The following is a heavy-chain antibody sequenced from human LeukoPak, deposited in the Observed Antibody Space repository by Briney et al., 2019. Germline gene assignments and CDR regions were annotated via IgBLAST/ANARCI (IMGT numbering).Heavy chain of an antibody. CDR2: ISSSSSTI. CDR3: ARDTDSSGWPNYFDY. D-gene: IGHD6-19*01. CDR1: GFTFSSYS. J-gene: IGHJ4*02. V-gene: IGHV3-48*02. Sequence: GGSLRLSCAASGFTFSSYSMNWVRQAPGKGLEWISYISSSSSTIYYADSVKGRFTISRDNAKNSLYLQMNSLRDEDTAVYYCARDTDSSGWPNYFDYWGQGTLVTVSS.